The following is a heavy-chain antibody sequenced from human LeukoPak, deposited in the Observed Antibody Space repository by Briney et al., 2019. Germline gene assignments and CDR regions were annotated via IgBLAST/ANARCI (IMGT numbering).Heavy chain of an antibody. CDR2: IYSDNST. CDR3: AILYRSGWYCIDN. V-gene: IGHV3-53*01. CDR1: GFTVSSNY. J-gene: IGHJ4*02. Sequence: GGSLRLSCAASGFTVSSNYMSWVRQAPGKGLEWVSVIYSDNSTYYADSVKGRFTISRDNSKNTLYLQMNSLRAEDTAVYYCAILYRSGWYCIDNWGQGTLVTVSS. D-gene: IGHD6-19*01.